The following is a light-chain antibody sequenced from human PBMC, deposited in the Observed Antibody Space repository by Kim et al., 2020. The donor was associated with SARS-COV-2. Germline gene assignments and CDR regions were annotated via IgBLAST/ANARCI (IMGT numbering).Light chain of an antibody. Sequence: PGERATLSCRASQSVTINYLAWYQQKPGQAPRLLIYGASSRATGIPDRFSGSGSGTDFTLTISRLEPEDFAVYYCHQYDSSPGTFGQGTKV. CDR2: GAS. CDR3: HQYDSSPGT. CDR1: QSVTINY. V-gene: IGKV3-20*01. J-gene: IGKJ1*01.